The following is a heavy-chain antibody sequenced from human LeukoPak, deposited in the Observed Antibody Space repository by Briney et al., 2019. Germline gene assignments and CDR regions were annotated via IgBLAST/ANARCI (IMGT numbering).Heavy chain of an antibody. CDR2: ISDIGSI. CDR1: GGSISSYY. Sequence: SETLSLTCTVSGGSISSYYWSWIRQPPGKGLEWIAYISDIGSINYNPSLKSRVTISVDTSKNQFSLKLSSVTAADTAVYYCARGGSSGWYRGNYYYYGMDVWGQGTTVTVSS. CDR3: ARGGSSGWYRGNYYYYGMDV. J-gene: IGHJ6*02. D-gene: IGHD6-19*01. V-gene: IGHV4-59*12.